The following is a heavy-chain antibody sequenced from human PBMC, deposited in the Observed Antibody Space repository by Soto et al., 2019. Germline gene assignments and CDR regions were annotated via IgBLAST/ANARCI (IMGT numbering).Heavy chain of an antibody. CDR2: IIPIFGTA. CDR3: ARDPDPDHANAFDI. Sequence: GASVKVSCKASGGTFSSYAISWVRQAPGQGLEWMGGIIPIFGTANYAQKFQGRVTITADESTSTAYMELSSLRSEDTAVYYCARDPDPDHANAFDIWGQGTMVTVSS. CDR1: GGTFSSYA. V-gene: IGHV1-69*13. J-gene: IGHJ3*02.